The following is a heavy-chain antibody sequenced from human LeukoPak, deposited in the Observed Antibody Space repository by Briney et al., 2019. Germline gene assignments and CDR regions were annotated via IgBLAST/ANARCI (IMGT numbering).Heavy chain of an antibody. Sequence: SGTLSLTCTVSGTSISNYYWSWIRQPPGKGLEWIGHIYYSGSTDYNPSLKSRVTISADTSKNQFSLKLSSVTAADTAVYYCANLGSSGYWGQGTLVTVSS. J-gene: IGHJ4*02. CDR2: IYYSGST. D-gene: IGHD3-10*01. CDR1: GTSISNYY. CDR3: ANLGSSGY. V-gene: IGHV4-59*01.